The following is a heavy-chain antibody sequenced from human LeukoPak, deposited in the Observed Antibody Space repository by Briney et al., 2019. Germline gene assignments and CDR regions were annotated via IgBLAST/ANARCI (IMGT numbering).Heavy chain of an antibody. CDR1: GFTFSSYW. J-gene: IGHJ4*02. V-gene: IGHV3-7*01. CDR2: IKQDGSEK. CDR3: ARKNGLDY. Sequence: GGSLRLSCAASGFTFSSYWMNWVRQAPGKRLEWVANIKQDGSEKYYVDSVRGRFTISRDNANNSLFLQMNSLRAEDTAVYYCARKNGLDYWGQGTLVTVSS.